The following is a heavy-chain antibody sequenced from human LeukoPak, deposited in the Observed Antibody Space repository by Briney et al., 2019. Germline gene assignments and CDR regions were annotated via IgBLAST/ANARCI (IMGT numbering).Heavy chain of an antibody. CDR3: SGYNWFDP. CDR2: IKEDGSEK. V-gene: IGHV3-7*01. J-gene: IGHJ5*02. Sequence: GGSLRLSCAASGFTLSAHWMSWVRQAPGKGLEWVANIKEDGSEKYYVDSVKGRFTISRDNAKNSLYLQMNSLRAEDTAVYYCSGYNWFDPWGQGTLVTVSS. CDR1: GFTLSAHW.